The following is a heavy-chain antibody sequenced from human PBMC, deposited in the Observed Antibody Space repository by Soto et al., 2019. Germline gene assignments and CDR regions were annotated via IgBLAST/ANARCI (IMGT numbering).Heavy chain of an antibody. CDR1: GFTFDDYA. J-gene: IGHJ4*02. Sequence: GGSLRLSCAASGFTFDDYAMHWVRQAPGKGLEWVSGISWNSGSIGYADSVKGRFTISRDNAKNSLYLQMNSLRAEDTALYYCAKVLMVRGVMEFFDYWGQGTLVTVSS. V-gene: IGHV3-9*01. D-gene: IGHD3-10*01. CDR2: ISWNSGSI. CDR3: AKVLMVRGVMEFFDY.